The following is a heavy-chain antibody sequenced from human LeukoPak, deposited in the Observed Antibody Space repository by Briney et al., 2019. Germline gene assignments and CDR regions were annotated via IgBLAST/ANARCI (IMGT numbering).Heavy chain of an antibody. J-gene: IGHJ5*02. Sequence: PSETLSLTCTVSGGSISSNNYYWSWIRQPPGKGLEWIGYIYHTGSAYYTPSLKSRLTISIDTSKNQFSLKLSSVTAADTAIYYCARDRGLGFDPWGQGILVTVSS. CDR1: GGSISSNNYY. V-gene: IGHV4-30-4*01. D-gene: IGHD6-19*01. CDR2: IYHTGSA. CDR3: ARDRGLGFDP.